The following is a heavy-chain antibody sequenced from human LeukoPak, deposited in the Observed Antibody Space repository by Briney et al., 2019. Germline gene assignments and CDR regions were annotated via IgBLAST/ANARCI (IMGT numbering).Heavy chain of an antibody. CDR3: ARGGGHYYDSSGYEGDFDY. V-gene: IGHV4-59*08. CDR1: GGSISSYY. J-gene: IGHJ4*01. Sequence: PSETLSLTCTVSGGSISSYYWSWIRQPPGKGLEWIGYIYYSGSTNYNPSLKRRVTISVGTSKNQFSLKLSSVTASDTAVYYCARGGGHYYDSSGYEGDFDYWGHGTLVTVSS. CDR2: IYYSGST. D-gene: IGHD3-22*01.